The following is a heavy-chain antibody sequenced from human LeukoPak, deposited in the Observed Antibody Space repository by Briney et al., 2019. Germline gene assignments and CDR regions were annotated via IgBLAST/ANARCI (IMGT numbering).Heavy chain of an antibody. D-gene: IGHD5-12*01. V-gene: IGHV1-69*13. CDR3: ARDRSGRYSGYDFSY. CDR2: IIPIFGTA. J-gene: IGHJ4*02. Sequence: SVKVSCKASGGTFSSYAISWVRQAPGQGLEWTGGIIPIFGTANYAQKFQGRVTITADESTSTAYMELSSLRSEDTAVYYCARDRSGRYSGYDFSYWGQGTLVTVSS. CDR1: GGTFSSYA.